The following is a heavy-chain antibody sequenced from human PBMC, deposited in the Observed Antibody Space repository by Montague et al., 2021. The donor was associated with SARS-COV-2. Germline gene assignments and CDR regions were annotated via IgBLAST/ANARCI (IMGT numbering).Heavy chain of an antibody. J-gene: IGHJ6*02. CDR2: IQASGTS. CDR1: GDSMNRGYFY. Sequence: TLSLTCTVSGDSMNRGYFYWTWIRQTAGKGPECIGQIQASGTSNYNPSLRSRVSLSADMSANQFSLELRSVTAADTAIYYCARHRPETWRISPGLAGLFARVEHSAGGTDVWGQGTTVAVSS. CDR3: ARHRPETWRISPGLAGLFARVEHSAGGTDV. D-gene: IGHD3-10*02. V-gene: IGHV4-61*09.